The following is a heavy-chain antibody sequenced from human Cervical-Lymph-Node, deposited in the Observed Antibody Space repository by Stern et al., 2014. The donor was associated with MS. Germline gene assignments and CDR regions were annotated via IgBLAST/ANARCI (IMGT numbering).Heavy chain of an antibody. Sequence: VKLVQSGGGVVQPGRSLRLSCAGSGFTFSTYGMHWVRQAPGKGLEWVALISNDGTKKYYVDSVKGRFTISRDNAKNTMYVQMNSLRDEDTAVYYCAKDRGSGWSLDYWGQGTLVTVSS. CDR1: GFTFSTYG. CDR3: AKDRGSGWSLDY. CDR2: ISNDGTKK. J-gene: IGHJ4*02. V-gene: IGHV3-30*18. D-gene: IGHD6-19*01.